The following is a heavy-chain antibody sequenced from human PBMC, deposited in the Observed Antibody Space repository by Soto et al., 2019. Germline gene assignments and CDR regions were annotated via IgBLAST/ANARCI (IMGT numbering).Heavy chain of an antibody. CDR2: INQDGSEK. CDR3: ATSARFYYYYYYMDV. V-gene: IGHV3-7*01. J-gene: IGHJ6*03. D-gene: IGHD3-3*01. Sequence: EVQLVESGGGLVQPGGSLRLSCAASGFTFSSYWMSWVRQAPGKGLWWVANINQDGSEKYYVVSVKGRFTISRDNAKNSLYLQMNSLRAEDTAVYYCATSARFYYYYYYMDVWGKGTTVTVSS. CDR1: GFTFSSYW.